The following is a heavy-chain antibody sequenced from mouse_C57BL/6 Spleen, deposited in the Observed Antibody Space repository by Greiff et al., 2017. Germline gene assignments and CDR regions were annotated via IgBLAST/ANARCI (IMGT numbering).Heavy chain of an antibody. V-gene: IGHV5-17*01. Sequence: EVQLVESGGGLVKPGGSLKLSCAASGFTFSDYGMHWVRQAPEQGLEWVAYISSGSSTIYYADTVQGRFTISSDNATNPPFLHMTSLRSEDTYLYYWARQDYEEDLDYWGQGTTRTGSS. CDR2: ISSGSSTI. D-gene: IGHD2-4*01. J-gene: IGHJ2*01. CDR3: ARQDYEEDLDY. CDR1: GFTFSDYG.